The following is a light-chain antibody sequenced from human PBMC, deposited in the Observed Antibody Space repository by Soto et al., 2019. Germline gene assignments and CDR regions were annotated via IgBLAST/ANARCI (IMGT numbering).Light chain of an antibody. V-gene: IGKV1-27*01. J-gene: IGKJ3*01. CDR3: QKYNSAPL. Sequence: DIQMTQSPSSLSASVGDRVTITCRASQGISNYLAWYQQKPGKVPKLLIYAASTLQSGVPSRFSGSGSGTDFTLTISSVQPEDVATYYCQKYNSAPLVGPGTKVDIK. CDR2: AAS. CDR1: QGISNY.